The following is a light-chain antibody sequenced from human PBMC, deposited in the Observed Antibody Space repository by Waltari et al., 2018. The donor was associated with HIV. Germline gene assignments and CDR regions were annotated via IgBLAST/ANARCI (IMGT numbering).Light chain of an antibody. J-gene: IGLJ3*02. CDR3: CSYAGSSTWV. CDR1: SRAVGSYHF. Sequence: QSALTQPASVSGSPGQSITITCTGTSRAVGSYHFVSWYQQPPDKAPKLMIYEVSKRPSGVSNRFSGSKSGNTASLTISGLQAEDEADYYCCSYAGSSTWVFGGGTKLTVL. V-gene: IGLV2-23*02. CDR2: EVS.